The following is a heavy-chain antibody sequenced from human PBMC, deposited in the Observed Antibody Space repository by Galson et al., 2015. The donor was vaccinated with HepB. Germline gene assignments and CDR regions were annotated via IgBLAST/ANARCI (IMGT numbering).Heavy chain of an antibody. J-gene: IGHJ5*02. Sequence: SLRLSCAASGFTFSSYGMHCVRQAPGKGLEWVEFIRYDGSTKYYEYSVKGRCTIPRDNSKNRLSLQMNSLRAEDTAVYYCAYAYVYTGWFPPWGQGTLVTVSS. CDR3: AYAYVYTGWFPP. CDR2: IRYDGSTK. CDR1: GFTFSSYG. D-gene: IGHD5/OR15-5a*01. V-gene: IGHV3-30*02.